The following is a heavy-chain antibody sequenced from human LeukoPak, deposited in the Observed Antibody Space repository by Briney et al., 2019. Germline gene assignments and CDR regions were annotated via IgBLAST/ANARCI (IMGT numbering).Heavy chain of an antibody. CDR1: GGTFSSYA. CDR2: IIPILGIA. D-gene: IGHD6-13*01. J-gene: IGHJ4*02. CDR3: ARDLFLGSSWYHGY. Sequence: SVKVSCKASGGTFSSYAISWVRQAPGQGLEWMGRIIPILGIANYAQKFQGRVTITADKSTSTAYMELSSLRSEDTAVYYCARDLFLGSSWYHGYWGQGTLVTVSS. V-gene: IGHV1-69*04.